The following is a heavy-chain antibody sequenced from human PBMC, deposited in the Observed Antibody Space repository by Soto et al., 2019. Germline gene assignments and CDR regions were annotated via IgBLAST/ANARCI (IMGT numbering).Heavy chain of an antibody. D-gene: IGHD3-10*01. CDR3: ARVMYGSGSLPDY. V-gene: IGHV1-3*01. J-gene: IGHJ4*02. Sequence: ASVKVSCKASGYTFTSYAMHWVRQAPGQRLEWMGWINAGNGNTKYSQKFQGRVTITRDTSASTAYMELSSLGSEDTAVYYCARVMYGSGSLPDYWAQGTLVTVSS. CDR2: INAGNGNT. CDR1: GYTFTSYA.